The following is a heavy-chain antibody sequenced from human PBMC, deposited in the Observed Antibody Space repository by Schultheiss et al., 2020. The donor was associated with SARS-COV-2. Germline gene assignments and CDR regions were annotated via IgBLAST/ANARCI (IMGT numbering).Heavy chain of an antibody. CDR2: ISYDGSNK. Sequence: GGSLRLSCAASGFTFSSYAMHWVRQAPGKGLEWVAVISYDGSNKYYADSVKGLFTISRDNSKNTLYLQMNSLRAEDTAVYYCAGRGDVWGKGTTVTVSS. CDR1: GFTFSSYA. D-gene: IGHD2-15*01. CDR3: AGRGDV. J-gene: IGHJ6*04. V-gene: IGHV3-30*04.